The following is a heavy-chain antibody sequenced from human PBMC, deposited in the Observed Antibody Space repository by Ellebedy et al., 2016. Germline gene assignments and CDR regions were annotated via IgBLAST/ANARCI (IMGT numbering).Heavy chain of an antibody. J-gene: IGHJ3*02. CDR3: AREGGLAVAGGSDAFDI. D-gene: IGHD6-19*01. CDR2: IYYSGST. CDR1: GDSISSSSYY. V-gene: IGHV4-39*07. Sequence: SETLSLXXTVSGDSISSSSYYWGWIRQPPGKGLEWIGSIYYSGSTYYNPSLKSRVTISVDTSKNQFSLKLSSVTAADTAVYYCAREGGLAVAGGSDAFDIWGQGTMVTVSS.